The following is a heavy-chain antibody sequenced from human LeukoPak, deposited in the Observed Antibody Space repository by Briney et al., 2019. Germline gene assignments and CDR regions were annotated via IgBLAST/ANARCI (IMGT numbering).Heavy chain of an antibody. CDR2: IYSSGNT. Sequence: SETLSLTCTVSGGSLSSDYWNWIRQPAGKGLEWIGRIYSSGNTNYNPSLKSRATMSLDTSKNQFSLKLSSVTAADTAVYYCARAVAAAGMVFGPDALDFWGQGTMVTVSS. V-gene: IGHV4-4*07. CDR3: ARAVAAAGMVFGPDALDF. D-gene: IGHD6-13*01. CDR1: GGSLSSDY. J-gene: IGHJ3*01.